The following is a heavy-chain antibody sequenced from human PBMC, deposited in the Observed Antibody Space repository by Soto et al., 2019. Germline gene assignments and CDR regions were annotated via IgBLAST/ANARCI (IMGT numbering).Heavy chain of an antibody. CDR2: ISSSSSYI. V-gene: IGHV3-21*01. CDR3: ARARGAVTTLVDY. J-gene: IGHJ4*02. Sequence: ESGGGLVTPGGSLRLSCAASGFTFSSYSMNWVRQAPGKGLEWVSSISSSSSYIYYADSVKGRFTISRDNAKNSLYLQMNSLRAEDTAVFYCARARGAVTTLVDYWGQGTLVTVSS. D-gene: IGHD4-17*01. CDR1: GFTFSSYS.